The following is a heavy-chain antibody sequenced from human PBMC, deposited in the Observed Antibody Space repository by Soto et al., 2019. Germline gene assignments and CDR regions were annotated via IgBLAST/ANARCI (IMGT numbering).Heavy chain of an antibody. CDR3: ARSQSSYYYDSSCLFGAFDI. V-gene: IGHV4-34*01. Sequence: QVQLQQWGAGLLKPSETLSLTCAVYGGSFSGYYWSWIRQPPGKGLEWIGEINHSGSTNYNPSLKSRVTISVDTSKNQFSLKLSSVTAADTAVYYCARSQSSYYYDSSCLFGAFDIWGQGTMVTVSS. CDR2: INHSGST. D-gene: IGHD3-22*01. J-gene: IGHJ3*02. CDR1: GGSFSGYY.